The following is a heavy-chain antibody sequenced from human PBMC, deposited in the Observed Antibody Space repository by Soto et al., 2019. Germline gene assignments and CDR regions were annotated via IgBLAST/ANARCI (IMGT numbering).Heavy chain of an antibody. CDR2: ISSSSSYT. CDR1: GFTFSDYY. V-gene: IGHV3-11*06. D-gene: IGHD6-13*01. CDR3: ARDRFGKQQLAYNWFDP. J-gene: IGHJ5*02. Sequence: VGSLRLSCAASGFTFSDYYMSWIRQAQGKGLEWVSYISSSSSYTNYADSVKGRFTISRDNAKNSLYLQMNSLRAEDTAVYYCARDRFGKQQLAYNWFDPWGQGTLVTVSS.